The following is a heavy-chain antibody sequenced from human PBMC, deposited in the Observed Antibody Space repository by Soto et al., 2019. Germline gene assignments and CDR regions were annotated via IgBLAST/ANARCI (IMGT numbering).Heavy chain of an antibody. J-gene: IGHJ4*02. D-gene: IGHD3-22*01. CDR3: TTDPVTMIVVVPSSG. Sequence: GGSLRLSCAASGFTFSNAWMNWARQAPGKGLEWVGRIKSKTDGGTTDYAAPVKGRFTISRDDSKNTLYLQMNSLKTEDTAVYYCTTDPVTMIVVVPSSGWGQGTLVTVSS. CDR1: GFTFSNAW. CDR2: IKSKTDGGTT. V-gene: IGHV3-15*07.